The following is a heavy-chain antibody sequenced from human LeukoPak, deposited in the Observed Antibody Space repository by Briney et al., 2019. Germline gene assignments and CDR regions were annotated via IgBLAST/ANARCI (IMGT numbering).Heavy chain of an antibody. V-gene: IGHV3-33*01. D-gene: IGHD5-24*01. CDR1: GFTFSDYG. CDR2: IWYDGSNE. J-gene: IGHJ4*02. CDR3: ARGRWLSTGPDF. Sequence: QPGGSLRLSCAASGFTFSDYGMHWVRQAPGKGLEWVAVIWYDGSNEDYVESVKGRFTISRDNSKNMLYLQMNSLRAEDTAVYYCARGRWLSTGPDFWGQGTLVTVSS.